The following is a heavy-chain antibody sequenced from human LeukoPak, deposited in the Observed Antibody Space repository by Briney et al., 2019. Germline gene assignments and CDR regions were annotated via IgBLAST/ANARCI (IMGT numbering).Heavy chain of an antibody. Sequence: GGSLRLSCVTSGFXFGSHWMIWVRQAPGKGLEWVATINQGGSETDYVDSVKGRFTISRDNAKNSLYLQMNSLRAEDTAVYYCARDHPAPGLLFDYWGQGTLVTVSS. J-gene: IGHJ4*02. V-gene: IGHV3-7*04. CDR3: ARDHPAPGLLFDY. CDR1: GFXFGSHW. D-gene: IGHD2-2*01. CDR2: INQGGSET.